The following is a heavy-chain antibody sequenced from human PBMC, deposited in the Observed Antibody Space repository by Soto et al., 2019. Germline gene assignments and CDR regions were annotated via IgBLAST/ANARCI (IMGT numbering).Heavy chain of an antibody. D-gene: IGHD1-26*01. CDR2: VYYDGST. Sequence: QVQLQESGPGLVKPSETLSLTCSVSGDSVSSYYWSWNRQPPGKGLEWIGYVYYDGSTNYNPSLETRVTISIDTSKNQVSLKLNSVTAADTAVYHCARGRRSPTVYYGLDVWGQGTTVAVSS. V-gene: IGHV4-59*02. CDR1: GDSVSSYY. CDR3: ARGRRSPTVYYGLDV. J-gene: IGHJ6*02.